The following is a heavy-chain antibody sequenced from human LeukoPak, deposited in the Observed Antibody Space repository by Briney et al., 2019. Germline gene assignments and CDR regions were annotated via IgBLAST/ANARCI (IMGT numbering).Heavy chain of an antibody. D-gene: IGHD3-22*01. Sequence: GASVKVSCKASGYTFTSYDINWVRQATRQGREWMGWMNPNSGNTGYAQKFQGRVTMTRNTSISTAYMELSSLRSEDTAVYYCARGSMIVVVITSPSDAFDIWGQGTMVTVSS. CDR3: ARGSMIVVVITSPSDAFDI. J-gene: IGHJ3*02. CDR1: GYTFTSYD. CDR2: MNPNSGNT. V-gene: IGHV1-8*01.